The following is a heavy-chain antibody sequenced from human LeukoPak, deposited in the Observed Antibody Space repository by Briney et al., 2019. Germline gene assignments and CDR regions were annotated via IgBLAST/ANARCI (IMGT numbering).Heavy chain of an antibody. Sequence: PSETLSLTCTVSGGSISSSSYYWGWIRQPPGKGLEWIGSIYYSGSTYYNPSLKSRVTISVDTSKNQLSLKLSSVTAADTAVYYCARHLGGRVGEGLRYWGQGTLVTVSS. CDR1: GGSISSSSYY. V-gene: IGHV4-39*01. J-gene: IGHJ4*02. D-gene: IGHD3-16*01. CDR2: IYYSGST. CDR3: ARHLGGRVGEGLRY.